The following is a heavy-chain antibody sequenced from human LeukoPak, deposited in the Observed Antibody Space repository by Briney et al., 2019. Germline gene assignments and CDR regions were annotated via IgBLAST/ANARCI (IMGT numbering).Heavy chain of an antibody. D-gene: IGHD5-12*01. J-gene: IGHJ6*03. V-gene: IGHV3-7*01. CDR3: ARDHRLLNYDLMDV. CDR2: IKQDGSEK. CDR1: GFTFSSYW. Sequence: PGGSLRLSCAASGFTFSSYWMSWVRQAPGKGLEWVANIKQDGSEKYYVDSVKGRFTISRDNAKYSLYLQMNSLRAEDTAVYYCARDHRLLNYDLMDVWGKGTTVTVSS.